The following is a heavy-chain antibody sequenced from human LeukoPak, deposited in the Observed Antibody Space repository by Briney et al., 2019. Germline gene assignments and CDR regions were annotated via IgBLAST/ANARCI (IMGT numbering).Heavy chain of an antibody. CDR2: IYSGGTA. J-gene: IGHJ4*02. Sequence: GGSLRLSCAASGFTFSSYSMNWVRQAPGKGLECVSVIYSGGTAYYADSVKGRFTISRDNSKNTLYLQMNSLRAEDTAVYYCARRGDGGRSFDYWGQGTLVTVSS. D-gene: IGHD4-23*01. V-gene: IGHV3-53*01. CDR3: ARRGDGGRSFDY. CDR1: GFTFSSYS.